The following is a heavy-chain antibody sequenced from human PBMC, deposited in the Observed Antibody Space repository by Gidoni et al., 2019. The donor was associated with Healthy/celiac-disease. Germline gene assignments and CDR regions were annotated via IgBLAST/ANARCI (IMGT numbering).Heavy chain of an antibody. J-gene: IGHJ6*02. CDR2: IIPIFGTA. V-gene: IGHV1-69*01. D-gene: IGHD3-10*01. CDR1: GGPFLTSA. Sequence: VQLVQSGAALKKPGSSVHVSCKPLGGPFLTSAISWVRQAPGQGPEWMGGIIPIFGTANYAQKFQGRVTITADESTSTAYMELSSLRSEDTAVYYCARDGHGYYGSGSSGYYGMDVWGQGTTVTVSS. CDR3: ARDGHGYYGSGSSGYYGMDV.